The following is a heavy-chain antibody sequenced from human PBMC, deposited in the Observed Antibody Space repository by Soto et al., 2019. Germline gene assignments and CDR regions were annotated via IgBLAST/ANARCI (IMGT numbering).Heavy chain of an antibody. CDR1: TFTFSNHW. D-gene: IGHD2-2*01. J-gene: IGHJ1*01. V-gene: IGHV3-7*01. CDR2: INQGGSAK. CDR3: ARSYCSTSRCHLEY. Sequence: PVGSLRLSCASSTFTFSNHWMRCVRHPPGKGLEWVANINQGGSAKYYLDSVKGRFTISRDNAKNSLDLQMDSLRAEDTAVYYCARSYCSTSRCHLEY.